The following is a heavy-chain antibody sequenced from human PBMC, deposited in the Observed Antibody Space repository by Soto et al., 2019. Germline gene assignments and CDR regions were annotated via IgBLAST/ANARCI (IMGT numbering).Heavy chain of an antibody. J-gene: IGHJ6*03. V-gene: IGHV4-39*01. Sequence: SETLSLTCTVSGGSISSSSYYWGWIRQPPGKGLEWIGSIYYSGSTYYNPSLKSRVTISVDTSKNQFSLKLSSVTAADTAVYYCARLKGVSSSWLYYYYYMDVWGKGTTVTVSS. CDR1: GGSISSSSYY. CDR2: IYYSGST. CDR3: ARLKGVSSSWLYYYYYMDV. D-gene: IGHD6-13*01.